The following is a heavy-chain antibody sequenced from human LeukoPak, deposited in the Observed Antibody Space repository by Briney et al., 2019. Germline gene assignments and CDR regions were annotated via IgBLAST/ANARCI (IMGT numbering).Heavy chain of an antibody. V-gene: IGHV4-34*01. D-gene: IGHD6-19*01. CDR3: ASRLALAVARTPYYFDY. CDR2: INHSGST. CDR1: GGSFSGYY. J-gene: IGHJ4*02. Sequence: SETLSLTCAVYGGSFSGYYWSWIRQPPGKGLEWIGEINHSGSTNYNPSLKSRVTISVDTSKNQFSLRLSSVTAADTAVYYCASRLALAVARTPYYFDYWGQGTLVTVSS.